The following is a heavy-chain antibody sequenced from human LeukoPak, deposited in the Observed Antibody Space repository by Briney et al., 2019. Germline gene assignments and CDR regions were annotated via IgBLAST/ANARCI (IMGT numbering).Heavy chain of an antibody. J-gene: IGHJ4*02. CDR3: ARDFALNPYYYDSSGELGLDY. CDR1: GYTFTSYG. D-gene: IGHD3-22*01. V-gene: IGHV1-18*01. CDR2: ISAYNGNT. Sequence: ASVKVSCKASGYTFTSYGISWVRQAPGQGLEWMGWISAYNGNTNYAQKLQDRVTMTTDTSTSTAYMELRSLRSDDTAVYYCARDFALNPYYYDSSGELGLDYWGQGTLVTVSS.